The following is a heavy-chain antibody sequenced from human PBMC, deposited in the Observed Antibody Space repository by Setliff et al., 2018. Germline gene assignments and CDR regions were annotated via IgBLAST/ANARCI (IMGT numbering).Heavy chain of an antibody. D-gene: IGHD3-10*01. J-gene: IGHJ3*01. CDR1: GGSISEYY. V-gene: IGHV4-59*08. Sequence: PSETLSLTCTVSGGSISEYYWSWIRQPPGKGLEWIGSIYYSGSTYYNPSLKSRLTISVDTSKNQFSLKLSSVTAADTAVYYCARVRSYGSAYDAFDVWGPGTMVTVSS. CDR2: IYYSGST. CDR3: ARVRSYGSAYDAFDV.